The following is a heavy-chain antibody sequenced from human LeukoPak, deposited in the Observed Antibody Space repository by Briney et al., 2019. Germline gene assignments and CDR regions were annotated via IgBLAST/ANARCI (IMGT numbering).Heavy chain of an antibody. CDR3: ARLSRLEPLHN. D-gene: IGHD3-16*02. CDR1: GYSFTTYY. Sequence: ASVKVSCKCSGYSFTTYYIHWVRQAPGHGLEWMGRINPISGGTDFAQKFRGRVTMTRDTSINTAYMELSSLRFDDTAIYYCARLSRLEPLHNWGQGTQVTVST. J-gene: IGHJ4*03. V-gene: IGHV1-2*06. CDR2: INPISGGT.